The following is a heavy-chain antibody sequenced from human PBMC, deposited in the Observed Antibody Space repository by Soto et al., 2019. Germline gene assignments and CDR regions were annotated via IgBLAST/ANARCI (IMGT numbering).Heavy chain of an antibody. V-gene: IGHV4-61*08. Sequence: PSEPLSLTCAVSGGSISSGGYSWSWIRQPPGKGLEWIGYIYYDGSTSYNPSLRSRVTISVDTSKNQFSLILSSVTSADTAVYYCARDQLSSGLYVWFDPWGQGTLVTVSS. D-gene: IGHD6-25*01. CDR1: GGSISSGGYS. CDR3: ARDQLSSGLYVWFDP. J-gene: IGHJ5*02. CDR2: IYYDGST.